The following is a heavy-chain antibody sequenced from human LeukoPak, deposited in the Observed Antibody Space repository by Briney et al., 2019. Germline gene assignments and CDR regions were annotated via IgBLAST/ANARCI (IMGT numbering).Heavy chain of an antibody. CDR1: GYTFTSYD. Sequence: GASVKVSYKASGYTFTSYDINWVRQATGQGLEWMGWMNPNSGNTGYAQKFQGRVTMTRNTSISTAYMELSCLRSEDTAVYYCARGANGGYDFDYWGQGTLVTVSS. D-gene: IGHD5-12*01. V-gene: IGHV1-8*01. CDR2: MNPNSGNT. CDR3: ARGANGGYDFDY. J-gene: IGHJ4*02.